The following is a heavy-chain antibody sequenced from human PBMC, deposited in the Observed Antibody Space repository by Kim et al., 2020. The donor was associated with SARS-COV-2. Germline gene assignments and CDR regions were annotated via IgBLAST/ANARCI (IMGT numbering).Heavy chain of an antibody. J-gene: IGHJ3*02. D-gene: IGHD3-9*01. CDR3: ARVVLRYFDWFPNAFDI. CDR2: IWYDGSNK. CDR1: GFTFSSYG. V-gene: IGHV3-33*01. Sequence: GGSLRLSCAASGFTFSSYGMHWVRQAPGKGLEWVAVIWYDGSNKYYADSVKGRFTISRDNSKNTLYLQMNSLRAEDTAVYYCARVVLRYFDWFPNAFDIWGQGTMVTVSS.